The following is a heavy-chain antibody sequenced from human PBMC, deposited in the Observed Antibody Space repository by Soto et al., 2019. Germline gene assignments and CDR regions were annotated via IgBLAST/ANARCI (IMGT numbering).Heavy chain of an antibody. CDR3: ARDPAGRQQLVLRHNWFDP. Sequence: GGSLRLSCAASGFTFSDYCMSWIRQAPGKGLEWVSYISSSSSYTNYADSVKGRFTISRDNAKNSLYLQMNSLRAEDTAVYYCARDPAGRQQLVLRHNWFDPWGQGTLVTVSS. D-gene: IGHD6-13*01. J-gene: IGHJ5*02. V-gene: IGHV3-11*06. CDR2: ISSSSSYT. CDR1: GFTFSDYC.